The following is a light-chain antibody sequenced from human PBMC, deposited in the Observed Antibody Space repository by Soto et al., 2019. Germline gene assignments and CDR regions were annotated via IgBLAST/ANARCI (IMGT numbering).Light chain of an antibody. CDR1: SSDVGGYNY. CDR2: EVT. V-gene: IGLV2-14*01. Sequence: QSALTQPASVSGSRGQSITISCTGTSSDVGGYNYVSWFQHNPGKAPKVMIYEVTNRPSGVSNRFSGSKSGNTAFLTISGLQAEDEAHYYCSSYTSSNTLVFGGGTKLTVL. CDR3: SSYTSSNTLV. J-gene: IGLJ2*01.